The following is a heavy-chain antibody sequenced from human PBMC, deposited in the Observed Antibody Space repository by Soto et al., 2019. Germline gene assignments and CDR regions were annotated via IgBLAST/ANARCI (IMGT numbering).Heavy chain of an antibody. CDR1: GYTFTSYG. CDR3: ARSIFGVPYYYYLAV. V-gene: IGHV1-18*01. D-gene: IGHD3-3*01. CDR2: ISAYNGNT. Sequence: ASVKVSCKASGYTFTSYGISWVRQAPGQGLEWMGWISAYNGNTNYAQKLQGRVTMTTDTSTSTAYMELRSLRSDDTAVYYCARSIFGVPYYYYLAVWGQGTTVTVSS. J-gene: IGHJ6*03.